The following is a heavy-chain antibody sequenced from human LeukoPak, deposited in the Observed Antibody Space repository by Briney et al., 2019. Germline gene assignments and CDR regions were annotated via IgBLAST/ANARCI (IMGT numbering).Heavy chain of an antibody. V-gene: IGHV4-31*03. D-gene: IGHD2-2*02. Sequence: SETLSLTCTVSGGSISSGGYYWSWIRQHPGKGLEWNGYIYYSGSTYYNPSLKSRVTISVDTSKNQFSLKLSSVTAADTAVYYCARYSAAVVPAAIDDAFDIWGQGTMVTVSS. CDR2: IYYSGST. J-gene: IGHJ3*02. CDR3: ARYSAAVVPAAIDDAFDI. CDR1: GGSISSGGYY.